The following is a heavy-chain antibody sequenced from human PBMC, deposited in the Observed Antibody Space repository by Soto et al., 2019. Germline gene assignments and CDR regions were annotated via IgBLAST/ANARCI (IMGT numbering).Heavy chain of an antibody. D-gene: IGHD4-17*01. J-gene: IGHJ6*02. Sequence: QPGGSLRLSCAASGFTFSGSAMHWVRQASGKGLEWVGRIGSKTNNYATAYAAPVKGRFTISRDDSKNTAYLHTNSLKIEDTAVYYCTVTTVTTLYYYAMDVWGQGTTVTV. CDR3: TVTTVTTLYYYAMDV. CDR1: GFTFSGSA. CDR2: IGSKTNNYAT. V-gene: IGHV3-73*01.